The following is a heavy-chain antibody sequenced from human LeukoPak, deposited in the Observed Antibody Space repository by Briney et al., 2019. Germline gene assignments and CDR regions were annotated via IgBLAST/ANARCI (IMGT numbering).Heavy chain of an antibody. Sequence: GGSLRLSCAASGFTFNSYAMSWVRQAPGKGLGWVSAISGSGGSTYYADSVKGRFTISRDNSKNTLYLQMNSLRAEDTAVYYCAKDESGYCSSTSCYKWFDPWGQGTLVTVSS. CDR2: ISGSGGST. CDR1: GFTFNSYA. V-gene: IGHV3-23*01. CDR3: AKDESGYCSSTSCYKWFDP. J-gene: IGHJ5*02. D-gene: IGHD2-2*02.